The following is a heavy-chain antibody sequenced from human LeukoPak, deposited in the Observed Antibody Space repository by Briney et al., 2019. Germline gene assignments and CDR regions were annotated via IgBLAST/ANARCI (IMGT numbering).Heavy chain of an antibody. CDR1: GFSFGTYY. V-gene: IGHV3-74*01. D-gene: IGHD1-20*01. Sequence: GGSLRLSCAASGFSFGTYYMYWVRQAPEKGLVWVARIKTDGISTAYADSVKGRFTISRDNAKNTLYLQMSSLRAEDTAVYYCVAYNWNYPDYWGQGTLVTVSS. CDR2: IKTDGIST. J-gene: IGHJ4*02. CDR3: VAYNWNYPDY.